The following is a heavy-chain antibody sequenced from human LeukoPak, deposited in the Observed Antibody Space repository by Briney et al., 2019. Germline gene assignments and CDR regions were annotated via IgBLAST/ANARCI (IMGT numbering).Heavy chain of an antibody. D-gene: IGHD6-19*01. CDR2: IYYTGST. CDR1: GGSISSYY. V-gene: IGHV4-59*08. J-gene: IGHJ4*02. Sequence: PSETLSLTCTVSGGSISSYYWSWIRQPPGKGLEWIGYIYYTGSTNYNPSLKSRVTISVDTSKNQFSLKLCSVTAADTAVYYCARGQWLDDYWGQGTLVTVSS. CDR3: ARGQWLDDY.